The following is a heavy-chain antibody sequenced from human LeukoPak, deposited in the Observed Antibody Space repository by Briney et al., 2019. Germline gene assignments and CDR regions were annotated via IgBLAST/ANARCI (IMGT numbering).Heavy chain of an antibody. V-gene: IGHV4-30-4*01. J-gene: IGHJ5*02. Sequence: PSETLSLTCTVSGGSISSGDYYGSWIRHPPGKGLEWIAYLYYSGSTYYHPSLKRRVTLSADTSKNQLSLKLSSVTAADTAVYYCARPYYYDSRIDPWGQGILVTVSS. CDR3: ARPYYYDSRIDP. CDR2: LYYSGST. D-gene: IGHD3-22*01. CDR1: GGSISSGDYY.